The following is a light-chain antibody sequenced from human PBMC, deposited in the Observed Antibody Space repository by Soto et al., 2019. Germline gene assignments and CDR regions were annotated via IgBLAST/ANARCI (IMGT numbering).Light chain of an antibody. V-gene: IGLV2-14*01. CDR1: SSDIGGYNY. CDR2: EVS. J-gene: IGLJ3*02. CDR3: ASFTNVDTWV. Sequence: QSALTQPASVSGSPGQSVTISCTGTSSDIGGYNYVSWYQHHPGKAPKLMIYEVSTRPSGVSNRFSGSKSGYTASLTISGLQAEDEADYYCASFTNVDTWVFGGGTKLTVL.